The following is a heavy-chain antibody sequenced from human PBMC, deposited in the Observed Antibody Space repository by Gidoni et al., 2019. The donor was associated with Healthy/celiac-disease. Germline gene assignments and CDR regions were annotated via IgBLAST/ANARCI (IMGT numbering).Heavy chain of an antibody. CDR2: IGTAGDT. V-gene: IGHV3-13*01. CDR3: ARGSGDGFDY. Sequence: EVQLVESGGGLVQPGGSLRLSGAASVFTFSSYDMHWVRQATGKGLEWVSAIGTAGDTYYPGSVKGRFTISRENAKNSLYLQMNSLRAGDTAVYYCARGSGDGFDYWGQGTLVTVSS. D-gene: IGHD7-27*01. J-gene: IGHJ4*02. CDR1: VFTFSSYD.